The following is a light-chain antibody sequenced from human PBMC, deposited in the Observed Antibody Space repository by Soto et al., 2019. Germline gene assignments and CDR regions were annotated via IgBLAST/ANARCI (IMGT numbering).Light chain of an antibody. CDR1: SSNIGAGYD. CDR3: QSYDSSLSARV. J-gene: IGLJ3*02. V-gene: IGLV1-40*01. Sequence: QSVLTQPPSVSGAPGQGVTISCAGTSSNIGAGYDVHWYQQVPGTAPKLLIYTNRNRPSGVPDRFSGSKSGTSASLAITGLQAADEDDYYCQSYDSSLSARVFGGGTQVTVL. CDR2: TNR.